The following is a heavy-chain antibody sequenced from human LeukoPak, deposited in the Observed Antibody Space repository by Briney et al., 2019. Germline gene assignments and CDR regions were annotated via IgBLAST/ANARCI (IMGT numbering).Heavy chain of an antibody. CDR1: GFTFSSYE. V-gene: IGHV3-48*03. CDR3: ARDRSGGDILTANWFDP. CDR2: ISSSGSTI. D-gene: IGHD3-9*01. J-gene: IGHJ5*02. Sequence: GGSLRLSCAASGFTFSSYEMNWVRQAPGKGLEWVSYISSSGSTIYYADSVKGRFTISRDNAKNSLYLQMNSLRAEDTAVYYCARDRSGGDILTANWFDPWGQGTLVTVSS.